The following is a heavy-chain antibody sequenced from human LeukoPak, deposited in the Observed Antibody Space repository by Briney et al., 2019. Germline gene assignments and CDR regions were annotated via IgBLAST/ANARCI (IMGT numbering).Heavy chain of an antibody. J-gene: IGHJ3*02. Sequence: SVKVSCKASGGTFSSYAISWVRQAPGQGLEWMGGIIPIFGTANYAQKFQGRVTITADESTSTAYMELSSLRSEDTAVYYCARDIFGSYNAFDIWGQGTMVTVSS. CDR1: GGTFSSYA. CDR2: IIPIFGTA. CDR3: ARDIFGSYNAFDI. V-gene: IGHV1-69*13. D-gene: IGHD1-26*01.